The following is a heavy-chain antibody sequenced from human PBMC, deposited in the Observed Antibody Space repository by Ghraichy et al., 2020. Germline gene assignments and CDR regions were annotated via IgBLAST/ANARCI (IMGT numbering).Heavy chain of an antibody. CDR3: TREERSSSGD. CDR1: GGSISSTSHH. J-gene: IGHJ4*02. V-gene: IGHV4-39*02. D-gene: IGHD3-10*01. Sequence: ETLSLTCSVSGGSISSTSHHWAWVRQPPGKGLEWIGSIYYLGNTYYTPSLQSRVTITVDTSKNQFSLRLRSVTAADTAVYYCTREERSSSGDWGQGTLVTVSS. CDR2: IYYLGNT.